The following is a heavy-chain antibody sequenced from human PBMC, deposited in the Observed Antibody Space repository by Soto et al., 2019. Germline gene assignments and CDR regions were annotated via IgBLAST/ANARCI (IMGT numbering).Heavy chain of an antibody. D-gene: IGHD3-22*01. V-gene: IGHV3-66*01. CDR3: AGRHSSGPRTFDI. J-gene: IGHJ3*02. Sequence: EVQLVESGGGLVQPGGSLRLSCAASGFTVSSNYMSWVRQAPGKGLEWVSVIYSGGSTYYADSVKGRFTISRDNSKNMLYLQMNSLRVEDTAVYYCAGRHSSGPRTFDIWGQGTMVTVSS. CDR1: GFTVSSNY. CDR2: IYSGGST.